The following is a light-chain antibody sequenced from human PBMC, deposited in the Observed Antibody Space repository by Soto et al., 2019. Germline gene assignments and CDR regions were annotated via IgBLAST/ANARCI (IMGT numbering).Light chain of an antibody. Sequence: QSALTQPASVSGSPGQSITISCTATSSAVGAYNFFSWYQQHPGKAPKLMIYEVSNRPSGVSNRFSGSKSGNAASLTISGLQAEDEADYYCSSYINSSTLVFGGGTKLTVL. V-gene: IGLV2-14*01. J-gene: IGLJ3*02. CDR2: EVS. CDR3: SSYINSSTLV. CDR1: SSAVGAYNF.